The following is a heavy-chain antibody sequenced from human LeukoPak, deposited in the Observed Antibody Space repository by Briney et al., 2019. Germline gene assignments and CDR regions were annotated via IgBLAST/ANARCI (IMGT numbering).Heavy chain of an antibody. CDR1: GGTFSSYA. V-gene: IGHV1-69*05. CDR3: ARSRALLRFLEWLYTHDHYYYYMDV. J-gene: IGHJ6*03. CDR2: IIPIFGTA. Sequence: ASVNVSCKASGGTFSSYAISWVRQAPGQGLDWMGGIIPIFGTANYAQKFQGRVTITTDESTSTAYMELSSLRSEDTAVYYCARSRALLRFLEWLYTHDHYYYYMDVWGEGTTVTVSS. D-gene: IGHD3-3*01.